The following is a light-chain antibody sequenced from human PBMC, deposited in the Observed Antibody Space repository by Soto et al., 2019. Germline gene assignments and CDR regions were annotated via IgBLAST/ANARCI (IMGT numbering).Light chain of an antibody. CDR2: EGS. V-gene: IGLV2-14*02. J-gene: IGLJ1*01. Sequence: QSVLTQPASVSGSPGQSITISCTGTSSDVGNYNLVSWYQQHPGKAPKLMIYEGSKRPSGVSNRFSGSKSGNTASLTISGLQAEDEADYYCSSYTSSSTLGVFGTGTKVTVL. CDR1: SSDVGNYNL. CDR3: SSYTSSSTLGV.